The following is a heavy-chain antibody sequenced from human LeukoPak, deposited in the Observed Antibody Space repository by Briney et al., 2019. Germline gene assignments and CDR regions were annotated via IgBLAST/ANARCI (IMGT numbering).Heavy chain of an antibody. CDR3: ARDLVVLTRVRGVTYPGY. D-gene: IGHD3-10*01. CDR2: INPNRGGT. Sequence: ASVKVSCKASGYTFTGYYMHWVRQAPGQGLEWMGWINPNRGGTNYAQKFQGRVTMTRDTSISTAYMELSRLRSDDTAVYYCARDLVVLTRVRGVTYPGYWGQGTLVTVSS. CDR1: GYTFTGYY. J-gene: IGHJ4*02. V-gene: IGHV1-2*02.